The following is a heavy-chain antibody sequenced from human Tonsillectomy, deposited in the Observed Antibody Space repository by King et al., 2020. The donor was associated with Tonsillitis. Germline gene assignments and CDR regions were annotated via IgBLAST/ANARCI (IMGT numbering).Heavy chain of an antibody. V-gene: IGHV3-11*06. Sequence: VQLVESGGGLVKPEESLRLSCAASGFTFSDYYMSWIRQAPGKGLEWISYLSHDSDYARYADSVKGRFTISRDNAKNSLYLRMISLRAEDTAVYYCARNYRPYYYGSGSGDAFDIWGQGTLVTVSS. J-gene: IGHJ3*02. CDR1: GFTFSDYY. D-gene: IGHD3-10*01. CDR2: LSHDSDYA. CDR3: ARNYRPYYYGSGSGDAFDI.